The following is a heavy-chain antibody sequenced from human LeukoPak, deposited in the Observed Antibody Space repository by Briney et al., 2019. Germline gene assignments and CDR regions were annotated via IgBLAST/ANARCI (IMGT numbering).Heavy chain of an antibody. V-gene: IGHV3-21*01. J-gene: IGHJ6*03. Sequence: PGGSLRLSCAASGFTLSSYSMNWVRQAPGKGLEWVSSISRSSAYIYYADSVKGRFTISRDNAKNSLYLKMNSLRAEDTAVYYCARLGRAYYYYYYMDVWGKGTTVTVSS. CDR3: ARLGRAYYYYYYMDV. CDR1: GFTLSSYS. CDR2: ISRSSAYI.